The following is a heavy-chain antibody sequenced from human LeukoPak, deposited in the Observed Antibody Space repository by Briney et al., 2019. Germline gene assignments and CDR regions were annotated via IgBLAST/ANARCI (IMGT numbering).Heavy chain of an antibody. CDR2: IYYRGST. Sequence: SETLSLTCTVSGGSISSSSYYWGWIRQPPGKGLEWIGNIYYRGSTCYNPSLKSRVTISVDTSKNQFSLNLSSVTAADTAVYYCARHSSGWYYAGDYWGQGILVTVSS. CDR3: ARHSSGWYYAGDY. D-gene: IGHD6-19*01. CDR1: GGSISSSSYY. V-gene: IGHV4-39*01. J-gene: IGHJ4*02.